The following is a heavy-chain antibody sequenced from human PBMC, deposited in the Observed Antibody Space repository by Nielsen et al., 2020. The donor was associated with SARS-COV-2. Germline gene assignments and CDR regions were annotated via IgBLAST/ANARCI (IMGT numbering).Heavy chain of an antibody. CDR3: AREVAAVPAAMPYYYYGMDV. CDR2: ISSSSSTI. V-gene: IGHV3-48*01. J-gene: IGHJ6*02. CDR1: GFTFSSYS. D-gene: IGHD2-2*01. Sequence: GGSLRLSCAASGFTFSSYSMNWVRQAPGKGLEWVSYISSSSSTIYYADSVKGRFTISRDNSKNTLYLQMNSLRAEDTAVYYCAREVAAVPAAMPYYYYGMDVWGQGTTVTVSS.